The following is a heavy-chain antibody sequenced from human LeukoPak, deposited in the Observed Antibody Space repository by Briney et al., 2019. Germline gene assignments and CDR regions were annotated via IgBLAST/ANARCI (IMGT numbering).Heavy chain of an antibody. CDR2: INQDGSEK. V-gene: IGHV3-7*04. Sequence: QPGGSLRLSCAASGFTFSRFWMNWVRQAPGKGLEWVANINQDGSEKYYVDSVKGRFTISRDNAKNSLYLQMNSLRAEDTAVYYCARGSGSYDIWGQGTMVTVSS. CDR1: GFTFSRFW. D-gene: IGHD1-26*01. J-gene: IGHJ3*02. CDR3: ARGSGSYDI.